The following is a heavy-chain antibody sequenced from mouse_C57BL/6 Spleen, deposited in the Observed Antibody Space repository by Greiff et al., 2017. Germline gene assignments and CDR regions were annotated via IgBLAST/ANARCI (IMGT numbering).Heavy chain of an antibody. CDR3: ARDYYSNYAWFAY. CDR1: GYTFTSYW. J-gene: IGHJ3*01. D-gene: IGHD2-5*01. V-gene: IGHV1-72*01. Sequence: VQLQQPGAELVKPGASVQLSCKASGYTFTSYWMPWVKQRPGRGLEWIGRIDPNSGGTKINEKFKSKATLTVDKPSSPAYMQLSSLTSEDSAVYYCARDYYSNYAWFAYWGQGTLVTVSA. CDR2: IDPNSGGT.